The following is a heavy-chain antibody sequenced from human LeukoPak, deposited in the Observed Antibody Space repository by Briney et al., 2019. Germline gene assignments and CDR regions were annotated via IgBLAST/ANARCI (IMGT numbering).Heavy chain of an antibody. CDR2: ISTSSDYI. V-gene: IGHV3-21*01. J-gene: IGHJ3*02. Sequence: PGGSLRLSCAASGFTFSSYSMNWVRKAPGKGLDWVSSISTSSDYIYYADSVKGRFTISRDNAKNSLYLQMNSLRAEDTAVYYCARDFPTVTTAGAFDIWGQGTMVTVSS. D-gene: IGHD4-17*01. CDR3: ARDFPTVTTAGAFDI. CDR1: GFTFSSYS.